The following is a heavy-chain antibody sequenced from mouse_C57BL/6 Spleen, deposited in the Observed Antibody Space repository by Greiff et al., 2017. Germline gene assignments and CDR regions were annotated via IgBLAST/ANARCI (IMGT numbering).Heavy chain of an antibody. CDR3: ARLTY. J-gene: IGHJ3*01. V-gene: IGHV1-81*01. CDR1: GYTFTSYG. CDR2: IYPRSGNT. Sequence: VQLQQSGAELARPGASVKLSCKASGYTFTSYGISWVKQRTGQGLGWIGEIYPRSGNTYYNEKFKGKATLTADKSSSTAYMELRSLTSEDSAVYFCARLTYWGQGTLVTVSA.